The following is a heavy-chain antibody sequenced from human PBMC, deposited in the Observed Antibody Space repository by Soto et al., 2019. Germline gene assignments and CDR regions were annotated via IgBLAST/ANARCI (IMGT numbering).Heavy chain of an antibody. CDR3: ARGALRGYSYGQSDY. D-gene: IGHD5-18*01. CDR1: GGSCSGYY. CDR2: INHSGST. V-gene: IGHV4-34*01. Sequence: SETLSLTCAVYGGSCSGYYWSWIRQPPGKGLEWIGEINHSGSTNYNPSLKSRVTISVDTSKNQFSLKLSSVTAADTAVYYCARGALRGYSYGQSDYWGQGTLVTVSS. J-gene: IGHJ4*02.